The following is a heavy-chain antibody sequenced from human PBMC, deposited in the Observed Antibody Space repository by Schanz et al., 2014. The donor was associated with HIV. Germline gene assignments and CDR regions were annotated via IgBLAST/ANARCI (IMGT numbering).Heavy chain of an antibody. CDR1: GFTFSDYA. CDR3: ARSEWVDQK. CDR2: IVSRGGDT. D-gene: IGHD6-19*01. Sequence: EVQVLESGGGLVQPGGSLRLSCTTSGFTFSDYAMSWARQAPGKGLVWVSAIVSRGGDTYYADFVEGRFTISRDNAKNSLFLQMNSLRDEDTAVYYCARSEWVDQKWGQGTLVTVSS. J-gene: IGHJ4*02. V-gene: IGHV3-23*01.